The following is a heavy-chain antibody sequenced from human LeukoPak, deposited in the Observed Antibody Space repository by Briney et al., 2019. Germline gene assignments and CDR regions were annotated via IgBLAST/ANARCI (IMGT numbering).Heavy chain of an antibody. D-gene: IGHD3-10*01. CDR2: IIPIFGTA. Sequence: ASVKVFCKASGGTFSSYAISWVRQAPGQGLEWMGGIIPIFGTANYAQKFQGRVTITADESTSTAYMELSSLRSEDTAVYYCARDLSGLPFDPWGQGTLVTVSS. J-gene: IGHJ5*02. V-gene: IGHV1-69*13. CDR1: GGTFSSYA. CDR3: ARDLSGLPFDP.